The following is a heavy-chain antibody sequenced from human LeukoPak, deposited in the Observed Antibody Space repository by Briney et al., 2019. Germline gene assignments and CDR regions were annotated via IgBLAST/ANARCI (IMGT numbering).Heavy chain of an antibody. CDR2: INHSGST. CDR3: ARGADIVVVVAAEPFDY. J-gene: IGHJ4*02. D-gene: IGHD2-15*01. V-gene: IGHV4-34*01. Sequence: PSETLSLTCAVYGGSFSGYYWSWIRQPPGKGLEWIGEINHSGSTNYNPSLKSRVTISVDTSKDQFSLKLSSVTAADTAVYYCARGADIVVVVAAEPFDYWGQGTLVTVSS. CDR1: GGSFSGYY.